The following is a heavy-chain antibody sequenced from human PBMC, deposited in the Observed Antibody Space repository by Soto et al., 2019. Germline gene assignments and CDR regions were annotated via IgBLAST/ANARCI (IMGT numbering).Heavy chain of an antibody. V-gene: IGHV3-7*01. Sequence: GGSLRLSCAASGFTFSSYWMSWVRQAPGKGLEWVANIKQDGSEKYYVDSVKGRFTISRDNAKNSLYLQMNSLRAEDTAVYYCARVYYDSSGYYRYYYYYGMDVWGQGTTVTVYS. J-gene: IGHJ6*02. CDR3: ARVYYDSSGYYRYYYYYGMDV. CDR2: IKQDGSEK. CDR1: GFTFSSYW. D-gene: IGHD3-22*01.